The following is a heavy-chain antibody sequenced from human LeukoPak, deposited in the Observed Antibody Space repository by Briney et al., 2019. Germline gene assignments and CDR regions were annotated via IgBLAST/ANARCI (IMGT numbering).Heavy chain of an antibody. CDR2: IKQDGSQT. CDR1: GFTFSSYW. J-gene: IGHJ4*02. D-gene: IGHD4/OR15-4a*01. Sequence: GGSLRLPCAASGFTFSSYWMSWVRQAPGKGLEWVASIKQDGSQTLYLDSMKGRLTISRDNAKNSLYLQMNSLRAEDTAVYYCARANNYFDYWGQGTLVTVSS. CDR3: ARANNYFDY. V-gene: IGHV3-7*01.